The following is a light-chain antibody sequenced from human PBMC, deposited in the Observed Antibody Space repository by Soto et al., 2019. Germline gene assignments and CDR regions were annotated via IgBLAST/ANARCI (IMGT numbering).Light chain of an antibody. CDR3: QQYYSYPL. Sequence: DIQLTQSPSFLSASVGDRVTITCRASQGISSYLAWYQQKPGKAPKLLIYAASTFQSGVPSRFSGSGSGTDFTLTISCLQSEDFATYYCQQYYSYPLFGQGTRLEIK. V-gene: IGKV1-9*01. CDR1: QGISSY. J-gene: IGKJ5*01. CDR2: AAS.